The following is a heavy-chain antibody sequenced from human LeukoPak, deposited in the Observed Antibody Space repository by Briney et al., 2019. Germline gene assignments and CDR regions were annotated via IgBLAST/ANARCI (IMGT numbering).Heavy chain of an antibody. D-gene: IGHD3-22*01. V-gene: IGHV1-8*01. CDR3: ARVYSRRSSGYYYADY. J-gene: IGHJ4*02. CDR1: GYTFTSND. Sequence: ASVKVSCKASGYTFTSNDINWVRQAAGQGLEWMGWMNPNSGNTGYAQKFQGRVTMTRNTSINTAYMELSSLRSEDTAIYYCARVYSRRSSGYYYADYRGQGTLVTVSS. CDR2: MNPNSGNT.